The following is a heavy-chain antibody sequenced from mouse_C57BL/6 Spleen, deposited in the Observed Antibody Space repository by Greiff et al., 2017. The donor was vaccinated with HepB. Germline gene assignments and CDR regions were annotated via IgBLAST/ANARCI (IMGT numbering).Heavy chain of an antibody. CDR1: GYTFTEYT. CDR2: FYPGSGSI. J-gene: IGHJ2*01. Sequence: VQLVESGAELVKPGASVKLSCKASGYTFTEYTIHWVKQRSGQGLEWIGWFYPGSGSIKYNEKFKDKATLTADKSSSTVYMELSRLTSEDSAVYFCARHEGYYYGSSYGGYFDYWGQGTTLTVSS. CDR3: ARHEGYYYGSSYGGYFDY. D-gene: IGHD1-1*01. V-gene: IGHV1-62-2*01.